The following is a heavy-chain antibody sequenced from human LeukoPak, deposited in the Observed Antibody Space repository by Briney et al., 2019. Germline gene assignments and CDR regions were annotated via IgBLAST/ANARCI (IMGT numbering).Heavy chain of an antibody. CDR3: ARDPMGYTLYYYYGMDV. CDR1: GFTFSSYW. J-gene: IGHJ6*02. D-gene: IGHD5-24*01. V-gene: IGHV3-74*01. CDR2: INSDGRST. Sequence: GGSLRLSCTASGFTFSSYWMHWVRQAPGKGLVWVSYINSDGRSTRYADSVKGRFTISRDNAKNTLYLQMNSLRAEDTAVYYCARDPMGYTLYYYYGMDVWGQGTTVTVSS.